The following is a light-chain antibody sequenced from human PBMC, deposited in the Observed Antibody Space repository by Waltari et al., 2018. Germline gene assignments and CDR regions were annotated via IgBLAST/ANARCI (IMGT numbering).Light chain of an antibody. Sequence: DFQMTQSPSSLSASVGDRVTITCRASQSISTYLNWYQQKPGKAPNRLIYAASSLQSGVPSRFSGSGSGTDFTLTISSLQPEDFATYYCQHSYSPLTFGGGTKVEIK. CDR3: QHSYSPLT. J-gene: IGKJ4*01. CDR2: AAS. CDR1: QSISTY. V-gene: IGKV1-39*01.